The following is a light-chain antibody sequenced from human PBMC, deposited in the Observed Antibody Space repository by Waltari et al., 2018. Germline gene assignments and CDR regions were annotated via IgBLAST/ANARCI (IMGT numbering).Light chain of an antibody. CDR1: SSAVGSYNL. J-gene: IGLJ2*01. Sequence: QSALTQPAPVSGSPGQSITIPCTGTSSAVGSYNLVSWYQQHPGKAPKLMIYEGSKRPSGVSNRFSGSKSGNTASLTISGLQAEDEADYYCCSYAGSHVVFGGGTKLTVL. CDR2: EGS. V-gene: IGLV2-23*01. CDR3: CSYAGSHVV.